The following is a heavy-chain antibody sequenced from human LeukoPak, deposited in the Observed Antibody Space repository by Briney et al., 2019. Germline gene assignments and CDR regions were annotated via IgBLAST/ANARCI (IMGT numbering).Heavy chain of an antibody. CDR2: ISSRSSTI. J-gene: IGHJ4*02. D-gene: IGHD3-10*01. V-gene: IGHV3-48*04. CDR3: AKDHGSGSDGMD. Sequence: SGRSLRLSCAASGFTFSSYAMRWVRQAPGKGLEWVSFISSRSSTIYYADSVKGRFTISRDNAKNSLYLQMNSLRAEDTAVYYCAKDHGSGSDGMDWGQGTLVTVSS. CDR1: GFTFSSYA.